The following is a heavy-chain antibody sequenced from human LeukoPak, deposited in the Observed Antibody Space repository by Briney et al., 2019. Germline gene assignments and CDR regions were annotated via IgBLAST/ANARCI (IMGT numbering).Heavy chain of an antibody. CDR1: GFTFSSYW. J-gene: IGHJ6*04. D-gene: IGHD2-2*01. Sequence: PGGSLRLSCAASGFTFSSYWMSWVRQAPGKGLEWVANIKQDGSEKYYVDSVKGRFTISRDNAKNSLYLQMNGLRAEDTAVYYCARDWGGYCSSTSCPKMDVWGKGTTVTVSS. CDR2: IKQDGSEK. CDR3: ARDWGGYCSSTSCPKMDV. V-gene: IGHV3-7*01.